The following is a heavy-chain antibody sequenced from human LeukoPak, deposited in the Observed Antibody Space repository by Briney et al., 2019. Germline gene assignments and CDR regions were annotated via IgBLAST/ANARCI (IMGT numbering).Heavy chain of an antibody. Sequence: GGSLRLSCAASGFTFSDYYMSWIRQAPGKGLEWVSYISSSGSTIYYADSVKGRFTISRDNAKNSLYLQMNSLRAEDTAVYYCARDLLSYSSSWYGGLDYWGQGILVTVSS. J-gene: IGHJ4*02. CDR2: ISSSGSTI. V-gene: IGHV3-11*01. D-gene: IGHD6-13*01. CDR3: ARDLLSYSSSWYGGLDY. CDR1: GFTFSDYY.